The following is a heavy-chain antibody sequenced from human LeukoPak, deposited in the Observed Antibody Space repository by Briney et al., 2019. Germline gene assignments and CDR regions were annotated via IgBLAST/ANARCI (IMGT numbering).Heavy chain of an antibody. D-gene: IGHD1-14*01. Sequence: GRSLRLSCAASGFTFNAYAMHWVRQAPGKGLEWVAVVSNDGRDKHYADSVKGRFTISRDNSENTLYLQMNTLRAEDTAVYYCARDRNSPAKYYFDYWGQGTLVTVSS. CDR2: VSNDGRDK. J-gene: IGHJ4*02. CDR1: GFTFNAYA. V-gene: IGHV3-30*01. CDR3: ARDRNSPAKYYFDY.